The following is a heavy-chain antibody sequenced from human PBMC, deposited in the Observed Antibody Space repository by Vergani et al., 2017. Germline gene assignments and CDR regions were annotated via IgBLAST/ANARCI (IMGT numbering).Heavy chain of an antibody. CDR2: ISGSGGST. D-gene: IGHD3-22*01. CDR1: GFTFSSYA. J-gene: IGHJ4*02. V-gene: IGHV3-23*04. CDR3: AKGGAYYYDSSGWADD. Sequence: EVQLVESGGGLVQPGGSPRLSCAASGFTFSSYAMSWVRQAPGKGLEWVSAISGSGGSTYYADSVKGRFTISRDNSKNTLYLQMNSLRAEDTAVYYCAKGGAYYYDSSGWADDWGQGTLVTVSS.